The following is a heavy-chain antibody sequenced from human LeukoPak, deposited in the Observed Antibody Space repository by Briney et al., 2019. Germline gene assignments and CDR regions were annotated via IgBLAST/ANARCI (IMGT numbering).Heavy chain of an antibody. D-gene: IGHD6-19*01. CDR2: ISSSSSYI. CDR1: GFTFSSYS. CDR3: ARDGPTGYSSGWDFDY. Sequence: PGGSLRLSCAASGFTFSSYSMNWVRQAPGKGLEWVSSISSSSSYIYYADSVKGRFTISRDNAKNSLYLQMNGLRAEDTAVYYCARDGPTGYSSGWDFDYWGQGTLVTVSS. V-gene: IGHV3-21*01. J-gene: IGHJ4*02.